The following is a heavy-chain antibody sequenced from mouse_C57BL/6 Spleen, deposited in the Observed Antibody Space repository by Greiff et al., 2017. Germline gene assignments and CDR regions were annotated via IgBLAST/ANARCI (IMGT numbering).Heavy chain of an antibody. Sequence: EVKLEESGGGLVKPGGSLKLSCAASGFTFSDYGMHWVRQAPEKGLEWVAYISSGRSTIYYADTVKGRFTISRDNAKNTLFLQMTSLRSEDTAMYYCASQDYGAMDYWGQGTSVTVSS. D-gene: IGHD2-4*01. CDR3: ASQDYGAMDY. CDR1: GFTFSDYG. CDR2: ISSGRSTI. V-gene: IGHV5-17*01. J-gene: IGHJ4*01.